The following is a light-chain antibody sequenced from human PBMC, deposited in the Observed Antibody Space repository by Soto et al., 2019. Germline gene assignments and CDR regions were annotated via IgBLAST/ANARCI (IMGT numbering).Light chain of an antibody. CDR3: QQYGSSPRT. V-gene: IGKV3-20*01. J-gene: IGKJ1*01. Sequence: EIVLTQSPGTLSLSPGDRATLSCRASQSVTSNYLAWYQQKPGQAPRLLIYGASNRATGIPDRFSGSGSGTDFTLTSSRVEPEDFAVYYCQQYGSSPRTFGQGTKVDMK. CDR2: GAS. CDR1: QSVTSNY.